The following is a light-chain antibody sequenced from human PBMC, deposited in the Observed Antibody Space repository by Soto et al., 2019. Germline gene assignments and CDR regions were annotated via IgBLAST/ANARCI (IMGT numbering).Light chain of an antibody. CDR1: SSNIGGNS. Sequence: QSVMTQPPSVSAAPGQKVTISSSGSSSNIGGNSVSWYQQLPGTAPKLLIYSDDQRPSGVPDRLSGSKSGTSASLAISGLQSEDEADYYCAAWDDSLNGVVFGGGTKLTVL. CDR2: SDD. J-gene: IGLJ2*01. V-gene: IGLV1-44*01. CDR3: AAWDDSLNGVV.